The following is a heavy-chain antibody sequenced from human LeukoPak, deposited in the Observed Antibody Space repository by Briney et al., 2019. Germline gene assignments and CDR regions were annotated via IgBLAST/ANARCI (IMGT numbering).Heavy chain of an antibody. CDR3: ARRGYDSWDLDY. V-gene: IGHV3-48*03. J-gene: IGHJ4*02. CDR1: GFTFSSYE. D-gene: IGHD5-12*01. CDR2: ISTSGSTK. Sequence: GGSLRLSCAASGFTFSSYEMNWVRQAPGRGLEWVSYISTSGSTKYYADSVKGRFTISRDNAKNSVYLQMNSLRAEDTAVYYCARRGYDSWDLDYWGQGTLVTVSS.